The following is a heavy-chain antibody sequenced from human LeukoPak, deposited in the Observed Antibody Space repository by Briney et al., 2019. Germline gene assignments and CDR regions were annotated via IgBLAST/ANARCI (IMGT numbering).Heavy chain of an antibody. Sequence: PGGSLRLSCAASGFTFSSYAMSWVRQGPGKGLEWVSGISDSGGSTYYADSVKGRFTISRDNSKNTLYLQMNSLRAEDTAVYYCAKVEQQLVLSPVDWAYYFDYWGQGTLVTVSS. D-gene: IGHD6-13*01. V-gene: IGHV3-23*01. CDR1: GFTFSSYA. J-gene: IGHJ4*02. CDR3: AKVEQQLVLSPVDWAYYFDY. CDR2: ISDSGGST.